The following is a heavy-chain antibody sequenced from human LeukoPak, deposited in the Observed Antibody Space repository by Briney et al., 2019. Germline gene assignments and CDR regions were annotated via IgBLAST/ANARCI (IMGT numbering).Heavy chain of an antibody. CDR1: GFTFSSYA. CDR3: ARDLGDGVYYFDY. V-gene: IGHV3-23*01. J-gene: IGHJ4*02. Sequence: GGSLRLSCAASGFTFSSYAMSWVRQAPGKGLEWVSAISGSGGRTYYADSVKGRFTISRDNSKNTLYLQMSSLRAEDTAVYYCARDLGDGVYYFDYWGQGTLVTVSS. D-gene: IGHD5-24*01. CDR2: ISGSGGRT.